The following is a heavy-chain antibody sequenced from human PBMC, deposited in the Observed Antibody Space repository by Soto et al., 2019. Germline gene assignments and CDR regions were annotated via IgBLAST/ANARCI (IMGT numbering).Heavy chain of an antibody. CDR3: ARDTPPTDY. V-gene: IGHV1-18*01. Sequence: QFQLVQYGSGVKKPGASVKVSCKTSGYTFTSSHISWVRQAPGQGLEWMGWISANNTNTNDAQKYQGRVTMTTDTLTSTAYMELRSLRSDDTAVYYCARDTPPTDYWGQGTLVTGSS. CDR1: GYTFTSSH. J-gene: IGHJ4*02. CDR2: ISANNTNT.